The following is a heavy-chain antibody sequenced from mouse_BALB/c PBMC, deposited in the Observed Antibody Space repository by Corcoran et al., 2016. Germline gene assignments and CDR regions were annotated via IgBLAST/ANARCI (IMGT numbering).Heavy chain of an antibody. Sequence: EVQLQQSGAELVKPGASVKLSCTASGFNIKDTYMHWVQQRPEQGLGWIGRIDTANGNTKYDPKFQGKSTITADTSSNTAYLHVSSLTSEDTSVYYCASWDWYFDVWGAGTTVTVSS. J-gene: IGHJ1*01. CDR2: IDTANGNT. CDR3: ASWDWYFDV. CDR1: GFNIKDTY. V-gene: IGHV14-3*02.